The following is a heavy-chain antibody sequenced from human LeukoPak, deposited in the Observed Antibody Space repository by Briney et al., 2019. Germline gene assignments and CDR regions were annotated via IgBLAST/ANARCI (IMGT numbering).Heavy chain of an antibody. CDR1: GFTFSSYG. CDR2: IWYDGSNK. CDR3: ARGVGSASYYGMDV. D-gene: IGHD2-2*01. V-gene: IGHV3-33*01. J-gene: IGHJ6*02. Sequence: PGGSLRLSCAASGFTFSSYGMHWVRQAPGKALEWVAVIWYDGSNKYYADSVKGRFTISRDKSKNTLYLQMNSLRAEDTGVYYCARGVGSASYYGMDVWGQGTTVTVSS.